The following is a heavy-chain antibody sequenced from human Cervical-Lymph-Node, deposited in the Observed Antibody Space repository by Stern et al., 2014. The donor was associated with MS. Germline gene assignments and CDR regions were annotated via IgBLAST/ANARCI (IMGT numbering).Heavy chain of an antibody. CDR2: ISYDGRDK. D-gene: IGHD1-26*01. V-gene: IGHV3-30*04. CDR3: AKGGSGSYLD. Sequence: VQLVESGGGVVQPGRSLRLSCAASGFVFRRYALHWVRQAPGKGLEWVALISYDGRDKNYTDSVKGRFTDSRDNSNNTGDLEMNSLRLEDTSVYYCAKGGSGSYLDWGQGSLVTVSS. J-gene: IGHJ4*02. CDR1: GFVFRRYA.